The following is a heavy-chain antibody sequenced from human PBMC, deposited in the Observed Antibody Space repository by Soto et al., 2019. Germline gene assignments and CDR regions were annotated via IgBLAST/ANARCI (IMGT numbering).Heavy chain of an antibody. Sequence: XXTLSIICTGSGRSIISESGSWIRKPPGKGLEWIGYIYYSGSTNYNPSLKSRVTISVDTSKNQFSLKLSSVTAADTAVYYCARRIAVAGTYYYGMDVWGQGTTVTVSS. J-gene: IGHJ6*02. CDR2: IYYSGST. CDR1: GRSIISES. CDR3: ARRIAVAGTYYYGMDV. V-gene: IGHV4-59*01. D-gene: IGHD6-19*01.